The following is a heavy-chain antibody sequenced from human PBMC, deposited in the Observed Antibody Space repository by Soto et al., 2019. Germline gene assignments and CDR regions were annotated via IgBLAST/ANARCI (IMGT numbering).Heavy chain of an antibody. CDR3: AKDRSPGATNWNVY. CDR2: ISGSGVSK. CDR1: GFIFSSSA. Sequence: GSLRLSCVVSGFIFSSSAMNWVRQAPGKGLEWVSTISGSGVSKYYADSVKGRFTISRDNSNNTVSLQMNSLRAEDAAVYYCAKDRSPGATNWNVYWGQGTLVTVSS. D-gene: IGHD1-1*01. J-gene: IGHJ4*02. V-gene: IGHV3-23*01.